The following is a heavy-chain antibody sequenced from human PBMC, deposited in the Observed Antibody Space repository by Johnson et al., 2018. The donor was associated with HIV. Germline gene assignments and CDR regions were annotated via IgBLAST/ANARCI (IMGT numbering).Heavy chain of an antibody. J-gene: IGHJ3*02. D-gene: IGHD5-24*01. CDR2: INSDGSST. CDR3: ASATVMATLSLGPWYPFDI. CDR1: EFTFSSYW. Sequence: VQLVESGGGLVQPGGSLRLSCAASEFTFSSYWMHWVRQAPGKGLVWVSRINSDGSSTNYADSVKGRFTISRDNAKNTVYLQINSLRAEDTAVYYCASATVMATLSLGPWYPFDIWGQGTMVTVSS. V-gene: IGHV3-74*01.